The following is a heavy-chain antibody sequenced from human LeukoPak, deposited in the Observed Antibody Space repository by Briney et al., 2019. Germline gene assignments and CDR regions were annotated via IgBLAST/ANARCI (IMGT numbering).Heavy chain of an antibody. CDR2: IRSKAYGGTT. CDR1: GFTFGDYA. J-gene: IGHJ4*02. Sequence: GRSLRLSCTASGFTFGDYAMSWFRQAPGKGLEWVGFIRSKAYGGTTEYAAFVKGRFTISRDDSKSIAYLQMNSLKTEDTAVYYCTSSSLKLGYCSGGSCYSWGQGTLVTVSS. CDR3: TSSSLKLGYCSGGSCYS. D-gene: IGHD2-15*01. V-gene: IGHV3-49*03.